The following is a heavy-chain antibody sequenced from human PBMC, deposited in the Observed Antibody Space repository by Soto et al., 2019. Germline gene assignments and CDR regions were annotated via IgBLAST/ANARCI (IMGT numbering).Heavy chain of an antibody. D-gene: IGHD4-17*01. CDR2: IYYRGNT. CDR1: GGSISSGYPY. V-gene: IGHV4-30-4*01. CDR3: AREAVIYGDYSSFDS. Sequence: QVQLQESGPGLVTPSETLSLTCTVSGGSISSGYPYWAWIRQPPGKGLEWIGYIYYRGNTYYNPSLKSRLTISIDTSKSQFSLKLNSVTAADTAMYYCAREAVIYGDYSSFDSWGRGIRVTVSS. J-gene: IGHJ4*02.